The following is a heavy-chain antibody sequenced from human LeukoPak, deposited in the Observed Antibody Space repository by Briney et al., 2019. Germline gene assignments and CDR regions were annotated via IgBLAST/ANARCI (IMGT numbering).Heavy chain of an antibody. V-gene: IGHV3-15*01. CDR1: GFTFSNAW. J-gene: IGHJ6*03. CDR3: TTYPTYYDFWSGSFYMGV. D-gene: IGHD3-3*01. Sequence: GGSLRLSCAASGFTFSNAWMSWVRQAPGKGLEWVGRIKSKTDGGTTDYAAPVKGRFTISRDDSKNTLYLQMNSLKTEDTAVYYCTTYPTYYDFWSGSFYMGVWGKGTTVTVSS. CDR2: IKSKTDGGTT.